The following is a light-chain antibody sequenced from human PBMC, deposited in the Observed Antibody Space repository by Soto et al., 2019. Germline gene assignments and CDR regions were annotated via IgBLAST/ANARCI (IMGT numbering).Light chain of an antibody. CDR1: PSVTNF. V-gene: IGKV3-11*01. Sequence: EIVLTQSPAALPLSPGERATLSCRASPSVTNFLAWYQQKPGQAPRLLIYGAFNRATGIPARFSGSGSGTDSTLTISSLEPEDSAIYYCQQRNIWPPVTFGQGTRLEIK. CDR2: GAF. J-gene: IGKJ5*01. CDR3: QQRNIWPPVT.